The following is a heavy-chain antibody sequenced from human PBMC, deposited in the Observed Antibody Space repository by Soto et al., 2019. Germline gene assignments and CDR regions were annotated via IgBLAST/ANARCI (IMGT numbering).Heavy chain of an antibody. Sequence: QVQLQVSGPGLVKPSQTLSLTCSVSGTSLRSGGNYWSWIRQPPVKGLEWIGQLYHSSTAYYNPALQRRVTISLDACTSQLSLILDSVTAADTAVYYWVSARDQFDGHFDYRGRGFLVTVSS. CDR2: LYHSSTA. CDR3: VSARDQFDGHFDY. J-gene: IGHJ4*02. V-gene: IGHV4-31*03. CDR1: GTSLRSGGNY.